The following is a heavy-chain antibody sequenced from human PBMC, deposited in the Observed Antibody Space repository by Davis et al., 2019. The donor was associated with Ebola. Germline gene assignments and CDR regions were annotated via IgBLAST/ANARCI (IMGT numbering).Heavy chain of an antibody. CDR1: GDSINGHY. D-gene: IGHD2-15*01. V-gene: IGHV4-59*11. J-gene: IGHJ4*02. CDR3: ARGPPRLGYAL. CDR2: IYYLGDT. Sequence: GSLRLSCTVSGDSINGHYWSWLRPPPGKGLYWIGNIYYLGDTNYNSSLKSRVSMSIDMSKKQISLELTEVNAADTAVYFCARGPPRLGYALWGQGTLVTVSS.